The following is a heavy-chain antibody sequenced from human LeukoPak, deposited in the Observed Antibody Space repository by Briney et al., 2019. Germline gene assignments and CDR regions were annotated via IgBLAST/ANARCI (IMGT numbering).Heavy chain of an antibody. CDR1: GFTFSSYA. CDR2: ISSNGGST. CDR3: VRAREVTYYFDY. D-gene: IGHD6-6*01. V-gene: IGHV3-64D*06. J-gene: IGHJ4*02. Sequence: GGSLRLSCSASGFTFSSYAMHWVRQAPGKGLEYVLAISSNGGSTYYADSVKGRFTISRDNSKNTLYLQMSSLRTEDTAVYYCVRAREVTYYFDYWGQGTLVTVSS.